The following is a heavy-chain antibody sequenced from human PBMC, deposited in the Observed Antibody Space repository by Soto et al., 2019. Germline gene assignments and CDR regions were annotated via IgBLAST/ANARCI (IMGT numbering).Heavy chain of an antibody. D-gene: IGHD6-6*01. V-gene: IGHV3-48*03. CDR2: ISSSGSTI. CDR1: GFTFSSYE. J-gene: IGHJ3*02. Sequence: GGSLRLSCAASGFTFSSYEMNWVRQAPGKGLEWVSYISSSGSTIYYADSVKGRFTISRDNAKNSLYLQMNSLRAEDTAVYYCARDGEYSSSNDAFDIWGQGTMVTVSS. CDR3: ARDGEYSSSNDAFDI.